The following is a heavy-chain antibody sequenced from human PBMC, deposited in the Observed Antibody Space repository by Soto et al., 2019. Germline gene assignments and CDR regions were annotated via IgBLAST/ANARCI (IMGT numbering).Heavy chain of an antibody. D-gene: IGHD2-15*01. CDR1: GFTFSRDW. V-gene: IGHV3-74*01. CDR3: VRWPEY. CDR2: VNSDGSTI. Sequence: QPGGSLRLSCAASGFTFSRDWMHWVRQAPGKGLVWVSRVNSDGSTINYADPVKGRFTISRDNAKNTLYLQMNSLRVDDTAKYYCVRWPEYWGQGTLVTVSS. J-gene: IGHJ4*01.